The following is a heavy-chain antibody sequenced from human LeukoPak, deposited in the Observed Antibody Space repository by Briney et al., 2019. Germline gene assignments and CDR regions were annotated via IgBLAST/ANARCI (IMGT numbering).Heavy chain of an antibody. J-gene: IGHJ6*04. D-gene: IGHD2-2*01. CDR1: GDSISNYY. V-gene: IGHV4-59*12. Sequence: SETLSLTCTVSGDSISNYYWNWIRQAPGKGLEWIGYIFYSGGTNYNSSLKSRATISVDRSKNQFSLRLSSVTAADTAVYYRARAKEGTSLVLSFKYHYYFLDVWGIGTTVTVSS. CDR2: IFYSGGT. CDR3: ARAKEGTSLVLSFKYHYYFLDV.